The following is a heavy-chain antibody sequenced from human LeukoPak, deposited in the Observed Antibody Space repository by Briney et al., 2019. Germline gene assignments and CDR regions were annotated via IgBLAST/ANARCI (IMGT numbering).Heavy chain of an antibody. CDR1: EFSVGSNY. J-gene: IGHJ4*02. D-gene: IGHD4-17*01. V-gene: IGHV3-66*01. CDR2: IYSGGST. CDR3: TSSPTVTTWYFDY. Sequence: GGSLRLSCAASEFSVGSNYMTWVRQAPGKGLEWVSLIYSGGSTYYADSVKGRFTISRDNSKNTLYLQMNSLRAEDTAVYYCTSSPTVTTWYFDYWGQGTLVTVSS.